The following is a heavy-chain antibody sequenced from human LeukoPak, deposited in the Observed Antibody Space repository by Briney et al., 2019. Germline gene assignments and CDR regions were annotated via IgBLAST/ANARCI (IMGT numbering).Heavy chain of an antibody. D-gene: IGHD3-22*01. CDR3: AREINYYDSSGYVRTPFFFDI. J-gene: IGHJ3*02. CDR1: GGSISSGDYY. Sequence: SQTLSLTCTVSGGSISSGDYYWSWIRQPPGKGLEWIGYIYYSGSTYYNPSLKSRVTISVDTSKNQFSLKLSSVTAADTAVYYCAREINYYDSSGYVRTPFFFDIWGQGTMVTVSS. V-gene: IGHV4-30-4*01. CDR2: IYYSGST.